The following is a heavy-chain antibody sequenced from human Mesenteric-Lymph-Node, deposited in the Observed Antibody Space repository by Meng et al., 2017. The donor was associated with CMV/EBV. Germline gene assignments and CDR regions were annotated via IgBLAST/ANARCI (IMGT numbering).Heavy chain of an antibody. D-gene: IGHD5-12*01. CDR1: GYTLTELS. Sequence: KVSGYTLTELSMHWVRQAPGKGLEWMGGFGPEDGETIYAQKFQGRVTMTEDTSTDTAYMELSSLRSEDTAVYYCATGMGGYRPPFDYWGQGTLVTVSS. J-gene: IGHJ4*02. CDR3: ATGMGGYRPPFDY. V-gene: IGHV1-24*01. CDR2: FGPEDGET.